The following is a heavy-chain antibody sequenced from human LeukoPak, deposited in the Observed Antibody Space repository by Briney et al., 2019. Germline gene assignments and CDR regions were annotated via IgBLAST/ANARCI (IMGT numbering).Heavy chain of an antibody. Sequence: GGSLRLSCATSGFIFSSCAMSWVRQAPGKGLEWVSVISGSGGSTNYAESVKGRFTISRDNSKNTLYLQMNSLRVADTAVYYCAKHRGRDGGYPSDYWGQGTLVTVSS. CDR2: ISGSGGST. D-gene: IGHD5-12*01. V-gene: IGHV3-23*01. J-gene: IGHJ4*02. CDR3: AKHRGRDGGYPSDY. CDR1: GFIFSSCA.